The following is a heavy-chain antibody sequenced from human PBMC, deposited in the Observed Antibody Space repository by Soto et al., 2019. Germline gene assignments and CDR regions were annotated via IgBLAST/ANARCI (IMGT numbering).Heavy chain of an antibody. J-gene: IGHJ4*02. CDR1: GFTFTNHA. D-gene: IGHD3-22*01. Sequence: QVQLEESGGGVVQPGRSLRLSCAASGFTFTNHAMHWVRQAPGKGLEWVAVVYYDGINKYYADSVKGRFTISRDNSKNTLDRQMNSLRAEDTAVYYCARHHYYDTSGYLDYWGQGTLVSVSS. V-gene: IGHV3-33*01. CDR3: ARHHYYDTSGYLDY. CDR2: VYYDGINK.